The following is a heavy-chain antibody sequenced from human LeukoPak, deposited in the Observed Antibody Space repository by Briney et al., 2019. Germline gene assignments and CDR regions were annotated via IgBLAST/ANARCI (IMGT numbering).Heavy chain of an antibody. D-gene: IGHD2/OR15-2a*01. J-gene: IGHJ5*02. Sequence: GGSLRLSCAASGFTFSSYWMSWVRQAPGKGLEWVANIKQDGSEKYYVDSVKGRFTISRDNAKNSLYLQMNSLRAEDTAVYYCARGKTSQNIVTRKTYNWFDPWGQGTLVTVSS. V-gene: IGHV3-7*01. CDR2: IKQDGSEK. CDR1: GFTFSSYW. CDR3: ARGKTSQNIVTRKTYNWFDP.